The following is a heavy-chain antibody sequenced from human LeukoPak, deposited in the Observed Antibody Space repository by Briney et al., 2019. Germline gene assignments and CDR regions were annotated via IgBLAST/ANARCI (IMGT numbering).Heavy chain of an antibody. CDR1: GGTFSSYA. J-gene: IGHJ3*02. CDR2: ISAYNGNP. V-gene: IGHV1-18*01. Sequence: ASVKVSCKASGGTFSSYAISWVRQAPGQGLEWMGWISAYNGNPNSAQKFQGRVTMTTDTSTSTAYMELRSLRSDDTAVYYCARDFRTVAGLSHAFDIWGQGTMVTVSS. D-gene: IGHD6-19*01. CDR3: ARDFRTVAGLSHAFDI.